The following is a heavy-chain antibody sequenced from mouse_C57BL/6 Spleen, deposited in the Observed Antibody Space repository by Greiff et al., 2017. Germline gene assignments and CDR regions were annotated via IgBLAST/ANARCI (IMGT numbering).Heavy chain of an antibody. CDR2: INPSTGGT. CDR1: GYSFTGYY. Sequence: EVQLQESGPELVKPGASVKISCKASGYSFTGYYMNWVKQSPEKSLEWIGEINPSTGGTTYNQKFKTKATLTVDKSSSTAYMQLKSLTSEDSAVYYCERTLTTVVGDWYFDDWGTGTTVTVSS. CDR3: ERTLTTVVGDWYFDD. D-gene: IGHD1-1*01. V-gene: IGHV1-42*01. J-gene: IGHJ1*03.